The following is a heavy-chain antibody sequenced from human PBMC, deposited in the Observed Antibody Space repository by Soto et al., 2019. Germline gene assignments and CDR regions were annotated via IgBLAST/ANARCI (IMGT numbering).Heavy chain of an antibody. Sequence: ASVKVSCKASGYTFTSYYMHWVRQAPGQGLEWMGIINPSGGSTSYAQTFQGRVTMTRDTSTSTVYMELSSLRSEDTAVYYCARPLKAADYSRSWSFGYWGQGNPVTVSS. D-gene: IGHD6-13*01. J-gene: IGHJ4*02. CDR3: ARPLKAADYSRSWSFGY. CDR2: INPSGGST. V-gene: IGHV1-46*03. CDR1: GYTFTSYY.